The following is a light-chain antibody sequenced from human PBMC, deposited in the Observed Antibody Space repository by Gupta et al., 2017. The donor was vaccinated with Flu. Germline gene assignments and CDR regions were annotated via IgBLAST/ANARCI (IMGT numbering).Light chain of an antibody. V-gene: IGLV2-14*01. Sequence: QSALTQPASVSGSPGHSITISCTGTSSDVGGNDYVSCYQLHPGKAPKRLMYEVNNRPSGVANRFSGSKSGNTASLTISGRQAEDEADYYCISYAINSAVVLGTVTQVTVL. CDR2: EVN. CDR3: ISYAINSAVV. J-gene: IGLJ1*01. CDR1: SSDVGGNDY.